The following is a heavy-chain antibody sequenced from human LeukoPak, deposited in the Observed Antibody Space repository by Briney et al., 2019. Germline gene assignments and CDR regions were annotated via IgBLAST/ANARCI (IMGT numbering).Heavy chain of an antibody. D-gene: IGHD5-12*01. J-gene: IGHJ4*02. CDR2: IWYDGSNK. CDR3: ARDMTVDIVATIGY. CDR1: GFTFSDYY. V-gene: IGHV3-33*08. Sequence: GGSLRLSCAASGFTFSDYYMSWIRQAPGKGLEWVAVIWYDGSNKYYADSVKGRFTISRDNSKNTLYLQMNSLRAEDTAVYYCARDMTVDIVATIGYWGQGTLVTVSS.